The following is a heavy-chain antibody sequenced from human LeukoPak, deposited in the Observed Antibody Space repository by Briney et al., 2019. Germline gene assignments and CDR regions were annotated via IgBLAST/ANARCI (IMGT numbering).Heavy chain of an antibody. CDR2: INTSNGNT. CDR3: AREDSSGWLDY. D-gene: IGHD6-19*01. Sequence: GASVKVSCKASGYTFSSYGFSWVRQAPGQGLEWMGWINTSNGNTNYAQQLQGRVTMTTDPSTSTAYMELRSLRSDDTAVYYCAREDSSGWLDYWGQGTLVTVSS. J-gene: IGHJ4*02. V-gene: IGHV1-18*01. CDR1: GYTFSSYG.